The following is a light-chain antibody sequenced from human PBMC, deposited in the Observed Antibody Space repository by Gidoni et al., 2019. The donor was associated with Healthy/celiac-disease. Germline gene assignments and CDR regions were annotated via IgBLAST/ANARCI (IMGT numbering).Light chain of an antibody. CDR3: CSYACSSTLV. J-gene: IGLJ2*01. CDR2: EFS. V-gene: IGLV2-23*02. Sequence: QSALTQPASVSGSPGQSITISCTGTSSDVGSYKLVSWYQQHPGKAPKLMIYEFSKRPYGVSNRFSGSKSGNTSSLTISGLQAEDEADYYCCSYACSSTLVFGGGTKLTVL. CDR1: SSDVGSYKL.